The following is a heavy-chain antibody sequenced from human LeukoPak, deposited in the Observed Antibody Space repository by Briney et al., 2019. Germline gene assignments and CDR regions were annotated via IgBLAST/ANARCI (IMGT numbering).Heavy chain of an antibody. CDR1: GYTFTSYY. D-gene: IGHD6-19*01. Sequence: EASVKVSCMASGYTFTSYYMHWVRQAPGQGLEWMGIINPSGGSTSYAQKFQGRVTMTRDTSTSKVYMELNSLRSEDTAVYYCARARAVAGTFRLSFDYWGQGTLVTVSS. J-gene: IGHJ4*02. CDR3: ARARAVAGTFRLSFDY. CDR2: INPSGGST. V-gene: IGHV1-46*01.